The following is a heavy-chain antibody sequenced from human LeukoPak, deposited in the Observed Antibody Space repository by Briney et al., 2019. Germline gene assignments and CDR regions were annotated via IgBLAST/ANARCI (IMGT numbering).Heavy chain of an antibody. V-gene: IGHV3-21*01. CDR2: ISSSSSYI. D-gene: IGHD5-24*01. CDR1: GFTFSSYS. J-gene: IGHJ4*02. Sequence: GGSLRLSCAASGFTFSSYSMNWVRQAPGKGLEWVSSISSSSSYIYYADSVKGRFTIPRDNAKNSLYLQMNSLRAEDTAVYYCARMATTTAYYFDYWGQGTLVTVSS. CDR3: ARMATTTAYYFDY.